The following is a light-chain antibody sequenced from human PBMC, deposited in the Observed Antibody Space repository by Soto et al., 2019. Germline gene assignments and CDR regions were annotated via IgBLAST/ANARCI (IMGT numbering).Light chain of an antibody. Sequence: EIVLTQSPGTLSLSPGERATLSCRASQSVSSSYLAWYQQKPGQAPRLLIYGASSRAPGIPDRFSGSGSGTDFTLTISRLEPEDFAVYYCQQYGGSLLTFGGGTKWIS. CDR3: QQYGGSLLT. CDR1: QSVSSSY. J-gene: IGKJ4*01. CDR2: GAS. V-gene: IGKV3-20*01.